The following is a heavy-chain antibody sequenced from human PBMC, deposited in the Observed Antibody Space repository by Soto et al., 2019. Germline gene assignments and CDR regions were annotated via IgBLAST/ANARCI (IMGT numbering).Heavy chain of an antibody. V-gene: IGHV1-18*01. CDR3: AREGDILTGYYYGSGFDY. CDR1: GYTFTSYG. Sequence: ASVKVSCKASGYTFTSYGISWVRQAPGQGLEWMGWISAYNGNTNYAQKIQGRVTMTTDTSTSTAYMELRSLRSDDTALYYCAREGDILTGYYYGSGFDYWGQGTLVTVSS. CDR2: ISAYNGNT. J-gene: IGHJ4*02. D-gene: IGHD3-9*01.